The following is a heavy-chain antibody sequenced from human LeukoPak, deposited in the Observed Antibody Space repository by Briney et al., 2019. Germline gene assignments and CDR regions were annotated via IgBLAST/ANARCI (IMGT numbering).Heavy chain of an antibody. CDR2: MYYSGST. CDR1: GGSIGSSDSY. D-gene: IGHD2-2*02. V-gene: IGHV4-39*01. J-gene: IGHJ5*02. CDR3: ARHPPRDCSSSSCYKRWFDP. Sequence: SETLSLTCTVSGGSIGSSDSYWGWIRQPPGKGLEWIGSMYYSGSTYYNPSLKSRVTISVGTSKNQFSLKLNSVTAADTAVYYCARHPPRDCSSSSCYKRWFDPWGQGTLVTVSS.